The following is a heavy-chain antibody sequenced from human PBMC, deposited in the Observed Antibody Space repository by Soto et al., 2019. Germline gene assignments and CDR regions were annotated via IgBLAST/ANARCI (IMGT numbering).Heavy chain of an antibody. CDR1: GFTFSSYW. D-gene: IGHD6-13*01. CDR3: ARGGSRWYSRVNDY. V-gene: IGHV3-74*01. Sequence: GGSLRLSCAASGFTFSSYWMHWVRQAPGKGLVWVSRINSDGSSTSYADSVKGRFTISRDNAKNTLYLQMNSLRAEDTAVYYWARGGSRWYSRVNDYWGQGTMVTVSS. J-gene: IGHJ4*02. CDR2: INSDGSST.